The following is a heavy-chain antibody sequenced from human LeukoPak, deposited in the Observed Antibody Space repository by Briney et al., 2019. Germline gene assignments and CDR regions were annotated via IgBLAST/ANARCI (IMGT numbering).Heavy chain of an antibody. CDR2: IYYGGSI. CDR1: GGSISSYY. CDR3: ARVPYYYDSSGYDDY. J-gene: IGHJ4*02. V-gene: IGHV4-59*08. Sequence: PSETLSLTCTVSGGSISSYYWSWIRQPPGKGLEWIGYIYYGGSISYNPSLKSGVTISVDTSKNQFSLKLSSVTAADTAVYYCARVPYYYDSSGYDDYWGQGTLVTVSS. D-gene: IGHD3-22*01.